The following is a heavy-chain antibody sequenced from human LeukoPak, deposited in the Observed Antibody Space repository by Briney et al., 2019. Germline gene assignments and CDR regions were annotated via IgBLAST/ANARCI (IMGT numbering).Heavy chain of an antibody. CDR1: GYTFSNYG. V-gene: IGHV1-18*01. CDR2: ISGYNGNT. CDR3: ARETRRRYYDGYYGMDV. D-gene: IGHD3-9*01. J-gene: IGHJ6*02. Sequence: GASVKVSCTASGYTFSNYGISWVRQAPGQGLEWMGWISGYNGNTNYGQKVQGRVTMTMDTSTSTAYMEVRSLRSDDTAVYYCARETRRRYYDGYYGMDVWGQGTTVTVSS.